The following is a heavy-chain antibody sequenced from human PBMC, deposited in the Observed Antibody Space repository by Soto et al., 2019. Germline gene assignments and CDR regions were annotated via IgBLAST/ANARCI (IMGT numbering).Heavy chain of an antibody. CDR1: GFTFSSYG. Sequence: GGSLRLSCAASGFTFSSYGMHWVRQAPGKGLEWVAVISYDGSNKYYADSVKGRFTISRDNSKNTLYLQMNSLRAEDTAVYYWAKDGSGSYKDDYYYYYYMDVWGKGTTVTVSS. CDR2: ISYDGSNK. V-gene: IGHV3-30*18. J-gene: IGHJ6*03. D-gene: IGHD3-10*01. CDR3: AKDGSGSYKDDYYYYYYMDV.